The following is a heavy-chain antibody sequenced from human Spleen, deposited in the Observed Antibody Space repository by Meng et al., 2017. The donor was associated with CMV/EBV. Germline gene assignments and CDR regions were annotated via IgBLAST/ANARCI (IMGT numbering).Heavy chain of an antibody. D-gene: IGHD2-15*01. CDR1: GFTLSTYT. J-gene: IGHJ4*02. CDR2: ISTNSNYI. Sequence: GESLKISCVASGFTLSTYTMNWVRQAPGKGLEWVSSISTNSNYIYYAASVKGRFTIYRDNAKNSLYLQMNNLRIEDTALFYCVRSLSGAWYPPVCFAYWGQGVLVTVSS. CDR3: VRSLSGAWYPPVCFAY. V-gene: IGHV3-21*01.